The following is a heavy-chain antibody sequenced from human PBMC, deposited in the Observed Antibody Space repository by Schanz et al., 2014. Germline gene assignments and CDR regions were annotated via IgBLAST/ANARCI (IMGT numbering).Heavy chain of an antibody. CDR1: GFNFSNYD. J-gene: IGHJ6*02. Sequence: VQLVESGGGLVKPGRSLRLSCAASGFNFSNYDIHWVRQAPGKGLEWVALIYYNGTNKYYADSVKGRFTISRDNSQNPLYLQMNTLRTEDTAVYYCAKELNRRGGQTNFYYYYGMDVCGQGTTVTVSS. CDR2: IYYNGTNK. D-gene: IGHD5-12*01. CDR3: AKELNRRGGQTNFYYYYGMDV. V-gene: IGHV3-30*18.